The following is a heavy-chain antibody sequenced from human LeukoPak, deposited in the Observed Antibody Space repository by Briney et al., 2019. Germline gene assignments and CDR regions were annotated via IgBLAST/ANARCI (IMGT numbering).Heavy chain of an antibody. CDR2: ISYDGSNK. Sequence: GRSLRLSCAASGFTFSSYAMHWVRQAPGKGLEWVAVISYDGSNKYYADSVKCRFTISIDNSKTTLYLQMNSLRAEDTAVYYCARDATYYYDSSFDYWGQGTLVTVSS. J-gene: IGHJ4*02. CDR3: ARDATYYYDSSFDY. D-gene: IGHD3-22*01. V-gene: IGHV3-30-3*01. CDR1: GFTFSSYA.